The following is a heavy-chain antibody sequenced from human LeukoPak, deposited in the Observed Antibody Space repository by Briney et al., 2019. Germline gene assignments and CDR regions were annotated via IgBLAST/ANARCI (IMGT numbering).Heavy chain of an antibody. V-gene: IGHV3-23*01. Sequence: GGSLRLSCAASGFTFSSYAMSWVRQAPGKGLEWVSAISGSGGSTYYADSVKGRFTISRDNSKNTLYLQMNSLRAEDTAVYYCARDSDQGDAFDIWGQGTMVTVSS. J-gene: IGHJ3*02. CDR3: ARDSDQGDAFDI. D-gene: IGHD2-2*01. CDR2: ISGSGGST. CDR1: GFTFSSYA.